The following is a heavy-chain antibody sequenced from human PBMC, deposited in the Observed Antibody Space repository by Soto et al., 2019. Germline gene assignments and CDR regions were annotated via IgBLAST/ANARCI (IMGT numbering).Heavy chain of an antibody. Sequence: SETLSLTCTVSGGSISSGGYYWSWIRQHPGKGLDWIGYIYYSGSNYYNPSLKSRVTISVDTSKNQFSLKLSSVTAADTAVYYCAREVYYDFWSGSPGWFGPWGQGTLVTVSS. CDR2: IYYSGSN. CDR1: GGSISSGGYY. D-gene: IGHD3-3*01. V-gene: IGHV4-31*03. J-gene: IGHJ5*02. CDR3: AREVYYDFWSGSPGWFGP.